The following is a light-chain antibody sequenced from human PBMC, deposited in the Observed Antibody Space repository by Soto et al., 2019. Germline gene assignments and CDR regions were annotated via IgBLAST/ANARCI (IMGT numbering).Light chain of an antibody. CDR3: SSYTTIKTVV. V-gene: IGLV2-14*01. CDR2: EVS. CDR1: SSDVGGFEY. J-gene: IGLJ7*01. Sequence: QSVLSQPASVSGSPGQSITISCTGTSSDVGGFEYVSWYQHQPGKAPKLIIFEVSNRPSGISDRFSGFKSANTAYLTISGVQPEDEADYHCSSYTTIKTVVFGGGTQLTVL.